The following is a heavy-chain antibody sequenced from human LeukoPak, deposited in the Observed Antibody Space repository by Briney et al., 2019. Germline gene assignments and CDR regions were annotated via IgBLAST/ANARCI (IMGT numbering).Heavy chain of an antibody. CDR3: TRVGYIDEGIDY. CDR2: IKQDGSKK. Sequence: GGSLRLSCVASGFPFSSYWMTWVRQAPGKGLEWVANIKQDGSKKSYVGSVKGRFTISRDNAKNSLYLQMNSLRAEDTAIYYCTRVGYIDEGIDYWGQGTLVTVSS. D-gene: IGHD5-24*01. V-gene: IGHV3-7*04. J-gene: IGHJ4*02. CDR1: GFPFSSYW.